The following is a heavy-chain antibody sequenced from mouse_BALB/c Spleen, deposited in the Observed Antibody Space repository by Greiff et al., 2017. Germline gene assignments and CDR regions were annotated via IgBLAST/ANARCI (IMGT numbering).Heavy chain of an antibody. J-gene: IGHJ2*01. CDR2: IYPGNVNT. Sequence: VQLQQSGPELVKPGASVRISCKASGYTFTSYYIHWVKQRPGQGLEWIGWIYPGNVNTKYNEKFKGKATLTADKSSSTAYMQLSSLTSEDSAVYFCAGSPTALYFDYWGQGTTLTVSS. D-gene: IGHD1-2*01. CDR3: AGSPTALYFDY. CDR1: GYTFTSYY. V-gene: IGHV1S56*01.